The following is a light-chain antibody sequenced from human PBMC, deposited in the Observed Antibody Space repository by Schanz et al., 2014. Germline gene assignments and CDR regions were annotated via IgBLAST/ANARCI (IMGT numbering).Light chain of an antibody. J-gene: IGKJ4*01. V-gene: IGKV1-33*01. CDR3: QQYDNLPLT. CDR1: QDISNY. Sequence: DIQMTQSPSSLSASVGDRVTITCQARQDISNYLNWYQQKPGKAPKLLIYDASNLETGVPSRFSGSGSGTDLSFTISSLQPEDIATYYCQQYDNLPLTFGGGTKVEIK. CDR2: DAS.